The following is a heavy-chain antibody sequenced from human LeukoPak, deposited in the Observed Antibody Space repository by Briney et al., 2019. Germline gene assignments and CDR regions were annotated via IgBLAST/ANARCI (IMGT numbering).Heavy chain of an antibody. CDR3: AKENRVYGYFDY. CDR1: GFTFSSYG. J-gene: IGHJ4*02. V-gene: IGHV3-30*18. D-gene: IGHD4-17*01. CDR2: ISYDGSNK. Sequence: TGGSLRLSCAASGFTFSSYGMHWVRQAPGKGLEWVAVISYDGSNKYYADSVKGRFTISRDNSKNTLYLQMNSLRAEDTAVYYCAKENRVYGYFDYWGQGTLVTVSS.